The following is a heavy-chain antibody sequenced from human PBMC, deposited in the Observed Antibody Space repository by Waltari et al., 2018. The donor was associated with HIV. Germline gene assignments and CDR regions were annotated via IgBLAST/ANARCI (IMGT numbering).Heavy chain of an antibody. V-gene: IGHV2-70*17. J-gene: IGHJ2*01. D-gene: IGHD4-17*01. CDR3: ARMTRHDYGGMRYFDV. Sequence: QVTLRESGPALVKPTETLTLTCTFSGFSLSSSGMCVSWIRQPPGKALEWLARIDSDGDKFYSTSLHTRLTISMDTSKNQVVLIMTNMDPLDTATYYCARMTRHDYGGMRYFDVWGRGTLVTVSS. CDR1: GFSLSSSGMC. CDR2: IDSDGDK.